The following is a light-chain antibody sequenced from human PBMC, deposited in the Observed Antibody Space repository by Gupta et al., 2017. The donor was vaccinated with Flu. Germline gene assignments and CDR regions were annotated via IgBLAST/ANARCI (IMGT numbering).Light chain of an antibody. V-gene: IGLV1-44*01. CDR3: STWDASLNGWV. J-gene: IGLJ3*02. CDR2: SNN. Sequence: QSVLTQPPSASGTPGQSVTISCSGGSSNIGVNTVNWYQQLPGTAPKLLIYSNNQRPSGVPDRFSGSKSGTSASLAISGLHSEDEADYYCSTWDASLNGWVFGGGIKLTVL. CDR1: SSNIGVNT.